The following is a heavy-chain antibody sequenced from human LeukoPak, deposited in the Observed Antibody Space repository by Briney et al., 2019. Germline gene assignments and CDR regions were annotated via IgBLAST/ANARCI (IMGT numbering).Heavy chain of an antibody. D-gene: IGHD1-1*01. CDR1: GFTVSNPD. CDR2: IGVAGDT. Sequence: GGSLRLSCAASGFTVSNPDIHWVRQSTGGGLEWVSTIGVAGDTYYSASVKGRFTISRDNARNSLFLQMFSLKAEDTAVYYCARGPTHLYYGMDVWGPGTTVTVSS. V-gene: IGHV3-13*01. CDR3: ARGPTHLYYGMDV. J-gene: IGHJ6*02.